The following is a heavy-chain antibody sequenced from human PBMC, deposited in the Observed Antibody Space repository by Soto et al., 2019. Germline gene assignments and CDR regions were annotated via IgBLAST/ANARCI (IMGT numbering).Heavy chain of an antibody. J-gene: IGHJ6*02. V-gene: IGHV4-38-2*01. CDR2: IYHSGST. D-gene: IGHD2-2*01. CDR1: GYSISSGYY. CDR3: ASSSTSFYYYYGMDV. Sequence: SETLSLTCAVSGYSISSGYYWGWIRQPPGKGLEWIGSIYHSGSTYYNPSLKSRVTISVDTSKNQFSLKLSSVTAADTAVYYCASSSTSFYYYYGMDVWGQGTTVTVSS.